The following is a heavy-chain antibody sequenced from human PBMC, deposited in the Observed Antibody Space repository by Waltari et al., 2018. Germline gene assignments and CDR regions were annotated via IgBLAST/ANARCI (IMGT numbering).Heavy chain of an antibody. CDR3: ARDHVFRGDFWSGYYDS. CDR1: GFTFSSYW. CDR2: IKQDGSET. V-gene: IGHV3-7*01. J-gene: IGHJ4*02. D-gene: IGHD3-3*01. Sequence: EVQLEESGGGLVQPGGSLRLSCAASGFTFSSYWMTWVRQAPGKGLEWVANIKQDGSETYYADSLKGRFTISRDNAKNSLYLQMNSLRAEDTAIYYCARDHVFRGDFWSGYYDSWGQGTLVTVSS.